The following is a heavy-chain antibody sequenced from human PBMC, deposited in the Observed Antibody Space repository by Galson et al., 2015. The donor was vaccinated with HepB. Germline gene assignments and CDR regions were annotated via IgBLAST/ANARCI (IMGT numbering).Heavy chain of an antibody. Sequence: SLRLSCAASGFSFSEPYMDWVRQAPGKGLEWVGRIRNKADGYTTQYAASVQGRFTVSRDDSRNSVYLQMNSLKSEDTAVYYCARGRIGSGTSIDTFDIWGQGTMVTVFS. CDR2: IRNKADGYTT. CDR3: ARGRIGSGTSIDTFDI. CDR1: GFSFSEPY. V-gene: IGHV3-72*01. D-gene: IGHD1-26*01. J-gene: IGHJ3*02.